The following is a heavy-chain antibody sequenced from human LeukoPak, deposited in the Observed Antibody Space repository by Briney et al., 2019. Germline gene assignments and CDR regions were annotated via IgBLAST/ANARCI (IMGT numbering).Heavy chain of an antibody. CDR3: ARGIGYFDWLFFS. CDR1: GFIFSSYN. D-gene: IGHD3-9*01. Sequence: GGSLRLSCAASGFIFSSYNMNWVRQAPGKGLEWVSSINPNGDYIYYADSVKGRFTISRDNAKNSLYLQMTSLKAEDTAVYFCARGIGYFDWLFFSWGQGTLLTVSS. J-gene: IGHJ5*02. V-gene: IGHV3-21*06. CDR2: INPNGDYI.